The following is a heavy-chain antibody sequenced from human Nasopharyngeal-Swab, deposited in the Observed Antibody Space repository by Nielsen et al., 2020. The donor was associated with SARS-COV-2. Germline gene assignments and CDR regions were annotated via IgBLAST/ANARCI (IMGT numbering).Heavy chain of an antibody. CDR2: IYYSGST. D-gene: IGHD6-13*01. CDR3: AREGIAAAGTFDYYYYYMDV. V-gene: IGHV4-31*03. Sequence: SETLSLTCTVSGGSISSGGYYWSWIRQHPGKGLEWIGYIYYSGSTYYNPSLKSRVTISVDTSKNQFSLKLSSVTAADTAVYYCAREGIAAAGTFDYYYYYMDVWGKGTTGTVSS. CDR1: GGSISSGGYY. J-gene: IGHJ6*03.